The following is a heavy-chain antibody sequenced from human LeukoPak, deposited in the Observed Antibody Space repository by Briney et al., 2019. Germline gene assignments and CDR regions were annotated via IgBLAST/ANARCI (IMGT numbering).Heavy chain of an antibody. V-gene: IGHV1-69*05. J-gene: IGHJ4*02. CDR2: IIPIFGTA. D-gene: IGHD2-15*01. CDR1: GGTFSSYA. Sequence: SVKVSCKASGGTFSSYAISWVRQAPGQGLEWMGGIIPIFGTANYAQKFQGRVTITTDESTSTAYMELSSLRSEDTAVYYCAREGDPLHELGYCSGGSCYVLDYWGQGTLVTVSS. CDR3: AREGDPLHELGYCSGGSCYVLDY.